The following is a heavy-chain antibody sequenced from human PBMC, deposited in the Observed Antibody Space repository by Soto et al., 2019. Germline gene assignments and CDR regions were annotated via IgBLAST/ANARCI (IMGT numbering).Heavy chain of an antibody. Sequence: SETLSLTCTVSGDSISDYFYWSWIRQPAGKGLEWIGRIYTDGTTKYNPSLKSRVTLSLDKSKNQFSLRLSSVTAADTAVYYFAREVRGGFTGIFDQWGRGARVT. CDR2: IYTDGTT. J-gene: IGHJ4*02. CDR1: GDSISDYFY. V-gene: IGHV4-4*07. D-gene: IGHD2-15*01. CDR3: AREVRGGFTGIFDQ.